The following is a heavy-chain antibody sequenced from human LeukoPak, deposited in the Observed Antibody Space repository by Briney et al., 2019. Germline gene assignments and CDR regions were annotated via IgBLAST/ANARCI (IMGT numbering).Heavy chain of an antibody. V-gene: IGHV4-39*01. D-gene: IGHD6-13*01. J-gene: IGHJ6*03. CDR3: ARHYTLVTAPGAYYMDV. Sequence: SETLSLICSVSGGSISSSTYFWGWIRQPLGKGLEWIGTIYHTGTTYYNPSLQSRVTISVDTSKNQFSLNLSSVTATDTAVYFCARHYTLVTAPGAYYMDVWGKGTTVTVSS. CDR1: GGSISSSTYF. CDR2: IYHTGTT.